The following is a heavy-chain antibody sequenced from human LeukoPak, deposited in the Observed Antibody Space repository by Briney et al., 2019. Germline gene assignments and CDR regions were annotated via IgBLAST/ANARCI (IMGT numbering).Heavy chain of an antibody. Sequence: GGSLSLSCAASGFTFSSAAMTWVRQAPGKGLEWVSTITGSDDRTYYADSVKGRFTISRDYSKNTLHLQMNSLRVEDTAIYYCAKGPHVGSGYHPDYWGQGNLVTLSS. CDR3: AKGPHVGSGYHPDY. V-gene: IGHV3-23*01. CDR2: ITGSDDRT. J-gene: IGHJ4*02. D-gene: IGHD3-22*01. CDR1: GFTFSSAA.